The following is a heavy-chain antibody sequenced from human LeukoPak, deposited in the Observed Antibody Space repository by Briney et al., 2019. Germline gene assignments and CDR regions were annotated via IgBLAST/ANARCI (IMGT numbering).Heavy chain of an antibody. CDR1: GGSISSGAYY. CDR3: ARDRYDSYPMDV. CDR2: AHNSGST. D-gene: IGHD3-3*01. V-gene: IGHV4-31*03. Sequence: PSETLSLTCTVSGGSISSGAYYWSWIRQHPGKGLEWIGYAHNSGSTYYNPSLKSRISISVDTSKNQFSLKLSSVTAADTAVYYCARDRYDSYPMDVWGQGTTVTVSS. J-gene: IGHJ6*02.